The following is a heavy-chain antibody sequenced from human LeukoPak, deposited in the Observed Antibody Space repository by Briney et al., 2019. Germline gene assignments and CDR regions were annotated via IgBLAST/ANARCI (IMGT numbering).Heavy chain of an antibody. CDR2: IYTSGST. D-gene: IGHD2-2*01. J-gene: IGHJ4*02. CDR1: GGSISSYY. V-gene: IGHV4-4*07. Sequence: PSETLSLTCTVSGGSISSYYWSWIRQPAGKGLEWIGRIYTSGSTNYNPSLKSRVTMSVDTSKNQFSLKLSSVTAADTAVYYCAREPYCSSTSCYLGSGPIDYWGQGTLVTVSS. CDR3: AREPYCSSTSCYLGSGPIDY.